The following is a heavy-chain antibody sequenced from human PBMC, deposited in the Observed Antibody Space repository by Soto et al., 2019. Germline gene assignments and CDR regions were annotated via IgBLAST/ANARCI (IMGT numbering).Heavy chain of an antibody. V-gene: IGHV3-33*01. CDR3: SSLKVGYCSSTSCVEGFDY. J-gene: IGHJ4*02. CDR1: GFTFSSYG. D-gene: IGHD2-2*01. Sequence: GGSLRLSCAASGFTFSSYGMHWVRQAPGKGLEWVAVIWYDGSNKYYADSVKGRFTISRDNSKNTLYLQMNSLRAEDTAVYFCSSLKVGYCSSTSCVEGFDYWGQGTLVTVSS. CDR2: IWYDGSNK.